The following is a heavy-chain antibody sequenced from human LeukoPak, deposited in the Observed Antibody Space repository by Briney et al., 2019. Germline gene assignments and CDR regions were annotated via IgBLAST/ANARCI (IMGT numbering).Heavy chain of an antibody. CDR1: GGSISSYY. D-gene: IGHD6-13*01. Sequence: PSETLSLTCTVSGGSISSYYWSWIRQPPGKGLEWIGYIYYSGSTNYNPSLKSRVTISVDTSKNQFSLKLSSVTAADTAVYYCAXXXXLHSSLPHFDLWGRGTLVTVSS. CDR3: AXXXXLHSSLPHFDL. V-gene: IGHV4-59*01. CDR2: IYYSGST. J-gene: IGHJ2*01.